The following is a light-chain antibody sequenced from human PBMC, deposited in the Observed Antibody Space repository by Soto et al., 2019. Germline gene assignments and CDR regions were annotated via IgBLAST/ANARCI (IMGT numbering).Light chain of an antibody. CDR3: CSYAGSSFWV. Sequence: QSALTQPRSVSGSTGQSVTISCTGPSSDVGGYNYVSWYQQHPGKAPKLMIYDVSKRPSGVPDRFSGSKSGNTASLTISGLQAEDEADYYCCSYAGSSFWVFGGGTKVTVL. V-gene: IGLV2-11*01. J-gene: IGLJ3*02. CDR1: SSDVGGYNY. CDR2: DVS.